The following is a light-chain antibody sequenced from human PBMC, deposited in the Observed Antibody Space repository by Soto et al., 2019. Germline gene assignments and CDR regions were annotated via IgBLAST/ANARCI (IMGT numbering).Light chain of an antibody. CDR1: SSDIGGYNH. CDR3: CAYTARTTLSWV. CDR2: DVD. J-gene: IGLJ3*02. Sequence: QSVLTQPTSVSGSPGQSITISCTGVSSDIGGYNHVSWYQQHPDKVPRLIIYDVDNRPLGVSNRFSGSQSGNMASLTISGLQAEDEADYYCCAYTARTTLSWVFGGGTQLTVL. V-gene: IGLV2-14*03.